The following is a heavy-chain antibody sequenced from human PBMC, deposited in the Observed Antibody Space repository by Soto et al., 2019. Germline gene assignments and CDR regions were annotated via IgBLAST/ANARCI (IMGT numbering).Heavy chain of an antibody. CDR2: ISAGGGST. CDR3: AKHTDLDY. Sequence: PGGSLRLSCTVSGFTVSSNYMNWVRQAPGKGLEWVSGISAGGGSTYYADSVKGRFTISRDNSKNTLYLQMNSLRVEDTAIYYCAKHTDLDYWGQGTLVTVSS. J-gene: IGHJ4*02. CDR1: GFTVSSNY. V-gene: IGHV3-23*01. D-gene: IGHD4-17*01.